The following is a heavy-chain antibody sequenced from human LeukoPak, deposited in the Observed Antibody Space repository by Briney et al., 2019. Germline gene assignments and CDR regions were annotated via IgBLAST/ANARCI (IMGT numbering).Heavy chain of an antibody. CDR3: VRYGREDCSSSVCYRWFDP. CDR1: GFIFSNYW. CDR2: IKQDGSEK. D-gene: IGHD2-2*01. J-gene: IGHJ5*02. V-gene: IGHV3-7*01. Sequence: GGSMRLSCAASGFIFSNYWMSWVRQAPGKGLEWVANIKQDGSEKYYVDSVKGRFTISRDNAKNSLYLEMSSLKAEDTAVYYCVRYGREDCSSSVCYRWFDPRGQGTLVTVSS.